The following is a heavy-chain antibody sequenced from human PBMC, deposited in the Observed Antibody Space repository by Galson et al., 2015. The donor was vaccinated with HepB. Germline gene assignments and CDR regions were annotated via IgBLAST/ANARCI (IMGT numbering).Heavy chain of an antibody. J-gene: IGHJ4*02. CDR1: GFTFSSYS. CDR2: ISSSSSYI. CDR3: ARVLGHIMGQLVRTDYFDY. V-gene: IGHV3-21*01. D-gene: IGHD6-6*01. Sequence: SLRLSCAASGFTFSSYSMNWVRQAPGKGLEWVSSISSSSSYIYYADSVKGRFTISRDNAKNSLYLQMNSLRAEDTAVYYCARVLGHIMGQLVRTDYFDYWGQGTLVTVSS.